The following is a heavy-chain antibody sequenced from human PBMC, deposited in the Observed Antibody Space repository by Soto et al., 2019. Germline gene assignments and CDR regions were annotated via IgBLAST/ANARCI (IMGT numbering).Heavy chain of an antibody. CDR3: ARAAPFLWNRYKNWFDP. V-gene: IGHV4-34*01. CDR1: GGSFSGYY. Sequence: SETLSLTCAVYGGSFSGYYWSWIRQPPGKGLEWIGEINHSGSTNYNPSLKSRVTISVDTSKNQFSLKLSSVTAADTAVYYCARAAPFLWNRYKNWFDPWGQGTLVTVSS. J-gene: IGHJ5*02. D-gene: IGHD1-20*01. CDR2: INHSGST.